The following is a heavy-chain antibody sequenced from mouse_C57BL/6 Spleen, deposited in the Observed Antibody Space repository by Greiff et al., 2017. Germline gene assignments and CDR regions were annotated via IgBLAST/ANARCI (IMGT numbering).Heavy chain of an antibody. Sequence: DVKLVESGTVLARPGASVKMSCKTSGYTFTGYWMHWVKQRPGQGLEWIGAIYPGNSDPGSNQKFKGKAKLTAVTSASTAYMELSSLTDECSAVYYCTGELGLYFEVWGTVTTVTVSS. CDR1: GYTFTGYW. J-gene: IGHJ1*03. V-gene: IGHV1-5*01. CDR2: IYPGNSDP. D-gene: IGHD4-1*01. CDR3: TGELGLYFEV.